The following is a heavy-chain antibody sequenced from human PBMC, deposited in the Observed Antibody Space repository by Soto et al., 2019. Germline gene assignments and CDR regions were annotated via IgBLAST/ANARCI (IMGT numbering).Heavy chain of an antibody. D-gene: IGHD6-19*01. J-gene: IGHJ6*02. Sequence: PGGSLRLSCAASGFTFSSYAMSWVRQAPGKGLEWVSAISGSGGSTYYADSVKGRFTISRDNSKNTLYLQMNSLRAEDTAVYYCTTVKVAGTRAYGMDVWGQGTTVTVSS. V-gene: IGHV3-23*01. CDR3: TTVKVAGTRAYGMDV. CDR2: ISGSGGST. CDR1: GFTFSSYA.